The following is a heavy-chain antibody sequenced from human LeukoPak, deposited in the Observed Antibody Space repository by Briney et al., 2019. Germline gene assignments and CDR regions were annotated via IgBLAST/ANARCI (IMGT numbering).Heavy chain of an antibody. Sequence: MGIINPSGGSTSYAQKFQGRVTMTRDTSTSTVYMELSSLRSEDTAVYYCARYSSGWRFDYWGQGTLVTVSS. D-gene: IGHD6-19*01. V-gene: IGHV1-46*01. J-gene: IGHJ4*02. CDR3: ARYSSGWRFDY. CDR2: INPSGGST.